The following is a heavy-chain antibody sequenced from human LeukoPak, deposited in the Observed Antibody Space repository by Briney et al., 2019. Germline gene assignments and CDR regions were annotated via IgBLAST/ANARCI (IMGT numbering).Heavy chain of an antibody. J-gene: IGHJ4*02. V-gene: IGHV3-53*01. CDR2: IYSGGST. D-gene: IGHD2-2*03. Sequence: GGSLRLSCAASGFTVSSNYMSWVRQAPGKGLEWVSVIYSGGSTYYADSVKGRFTISRDNSKNTLYLQMNSLRAEDTAVYYCAKEGVGYCSSTSCSPHEFDYWGQGTLVTVSS. CDR1: GFTVSSNY. CDR3: AKEGVGYCSSTSCSPHEFDY.